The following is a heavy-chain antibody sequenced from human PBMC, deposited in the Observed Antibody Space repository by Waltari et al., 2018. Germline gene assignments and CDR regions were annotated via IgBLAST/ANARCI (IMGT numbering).Heavy chain of an antibody. D-gene: IGHD1-26*01. J-gene: IGHJ4*02. V-gene: IGHV3-23*03. CDR2: IYSGGST. Sequence: EVQLLESGGGLVQPGGSLRLSCAASGFTFSSYAMSWVRQAPGKGLEWVSVIYSGGSTYYADSVKGRFTISRDNSKNTLYLQMNSLRAEDTAVYYCAKDIVGATSIDYWGQGTLVTVSS. CDR1: GFTFSSYA. CDR3: AKDIVGATSIDY.